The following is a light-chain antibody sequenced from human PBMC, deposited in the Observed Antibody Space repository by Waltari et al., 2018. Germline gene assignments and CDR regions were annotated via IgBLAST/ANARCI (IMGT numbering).Light chain of an antibody. Sequence: QSVLTQPPSASGTPGQRVPISCSGSRSNIGSNYVYWYQQLPGTAPNLLIYRKKQRPGGVPDRFSGAKSGPSASLAISGCRAEDEADYYCAAWDDSLSGRVFGGGTKVTVL. CDR3: AAWDDSLSGRV. CDR2: RKK. J-gene: IGLJ3*02. V-gene: IGLV1-47*01. CDR1: RSNIGSNY.